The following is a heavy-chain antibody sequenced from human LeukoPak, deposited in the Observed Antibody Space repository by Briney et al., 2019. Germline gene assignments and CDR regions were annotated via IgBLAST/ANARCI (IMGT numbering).Heavy chain of an antibody. Sequence: GGSLRLSCAASGFTLRDYVMSWVRQAPGKGREGVSYIDPSGTALFYADPVKGRFTISRNNGKNSLYLQLRSLRADDTAVYYCARAAYNWNWGQGTLVTLSS. CDR2: IDPSGTAL. J-gene: IGHJ4*02. CDR1: GFTLRDYV. V-gene: IGHV3-11*01. CDR3: ARAAYNWN. D-gene: IGHD1-20*01.